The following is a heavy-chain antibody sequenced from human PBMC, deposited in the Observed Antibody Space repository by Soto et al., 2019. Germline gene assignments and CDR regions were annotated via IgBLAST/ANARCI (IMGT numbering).Heavy chain of an antibody. D-gene: IGHD1-26*01. V-gene: IGHV3-30*18. J-gene: IGHJ4*02. CDR3: AKDRGSGSYYGGDY. CDR1: GFTFSSYG. CDR2: ISYDGSNK. Sequence: ESGGGVVQPGRSLRLSCAASGFTFSSYGMHWVRQAPGKGLEWVAVISYDGSNKYYADSVKGRFTISRDNSKNTLYLQMNSLRAEDTAVYYCAKDRGSGSYYGGDYWGQGTLVTVSS.